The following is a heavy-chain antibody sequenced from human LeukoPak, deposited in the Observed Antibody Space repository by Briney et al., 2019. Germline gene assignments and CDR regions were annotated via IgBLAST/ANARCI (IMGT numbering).Heavy chain of an antibody. CDR1: GFTFDDYT. D-gene: IGHD6-13*01. J-gene: IGHJ4*02. V-gene: IGHV3-43*01. Sequence: PGRSLRLSCAASGFTFDDYTMHWVRQAPGKGLEWVSLISWDGGSTYYADSVKGRFTISRDNSKNSLYLQMNSLRTEDTALYYCAKDMEAAAGTFDYWGQGTLVTVSS. CDR2: ISWDGGST. CDR3: AKDMEAAAGTFDY.